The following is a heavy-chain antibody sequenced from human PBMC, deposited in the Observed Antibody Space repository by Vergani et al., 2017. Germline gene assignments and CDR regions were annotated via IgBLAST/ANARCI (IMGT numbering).Heavy chain of an antibody. CDR2: IIPILGIA. CDR1: GGTFSSYT. J-gene: IGHJ4*02. Sequence: QVQLVQSGAEVKKPGSSVKVSCKASGGTFSSYTISWVRQAPGQGLEWMGRIIPILGIANYAQKFQGRVTITADKSTSTAYMELSSLRSEDTAVYYCAKSRLNWNADSGDYWGQGTLVTVSS. D-gene: IGHD1-1*01. V-gene: IGHV1-69*02. CDR3: AKSRLNWNADSGDY.